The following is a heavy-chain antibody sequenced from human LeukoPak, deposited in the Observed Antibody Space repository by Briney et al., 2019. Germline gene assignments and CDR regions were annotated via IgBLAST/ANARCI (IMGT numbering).Heavy chain of an antibody. V-gene: IGHV3-53*01. J-gene: IGHJ2*01. CDR2: IYSGGTT. Sequence: GGSLRLSCAASGFTVSNNYMSWVRQAPGKGLEWVSVIYSGGTTYHADSVKGRFTISRDNSKNTLYLQMNSLGAEDTAVYYCARAPNSSDYSAGYWYFDLWGRGTLVTVSS. CDR1: GFTVSNNY. CDR3: ARAPNSSDYSAGYWYFDL. D-gene: IGHD3-22*01.